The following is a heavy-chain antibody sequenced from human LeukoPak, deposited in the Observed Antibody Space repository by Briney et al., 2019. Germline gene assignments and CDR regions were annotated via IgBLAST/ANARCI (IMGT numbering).Heavy chain of an antibody. Sequence: PSETLSLTCAVSGYSISSGYYWGWIRQPPGKGLEWIGSIYHSGSTYYNPSLKSRVTISVDTSKNQFSLKLSSVTAADTAVYYCARQGSSSRFDPWGQGTLVTVSS. CDR3: ARQGSSSRFDP. V-gene: IGHV4-38-2*01. CDR1: GYSISSGYY. D-gene: IGHD6-13*01. CDR2: IYHSGST. J-gene: IGHJ5*02.